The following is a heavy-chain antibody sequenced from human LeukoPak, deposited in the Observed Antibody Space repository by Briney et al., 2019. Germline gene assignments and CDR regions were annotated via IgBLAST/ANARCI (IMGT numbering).Heavy chain of an antibody. D-gene: IGHD4-23*01. CDR1: GFIFSSYS. Sequence: GGSLRLSCAASGFIFSSYSMNWVRQAPGKGLEWVSSISSSSVYRYYADSLKGRFTISRDNAKNSLYLQMNSLRAEDTAVYYCAKGDGGSDYWGQGTLVTVSS. J-gene: IGHJ4*02. CDR2: ISSSSVYR. V-gene: IGHV3-21*04. CDR3: AKGDGGSDY.